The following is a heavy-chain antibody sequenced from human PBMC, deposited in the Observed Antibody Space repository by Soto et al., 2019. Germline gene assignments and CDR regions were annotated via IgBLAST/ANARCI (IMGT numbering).Heavy chain of an antibody. CDR2: FNPSGGGT. CDR3: ARGARYMDV. V-gene: IGHV1-46*03. J-gene: IGHJ6*03. Sequence: ASVKVSCKASGYTFTSYYVHWVRQAPGQGLEWMGIFNPSGGGTTYGQKFQGRVTMTTDTSTSTVYMELSSLRSEDTAVYYCARGARYMDVWGRGTTVTV. CDR1: GYTFTSYY.